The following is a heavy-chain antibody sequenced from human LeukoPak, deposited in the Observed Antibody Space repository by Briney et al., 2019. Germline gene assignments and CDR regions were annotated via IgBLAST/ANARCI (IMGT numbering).Heavy chain of an antibody. CDR3: TRDYDSSGYSVRFEY. J-gene: IGHJ4*02. V-gene: IGHV3-48*03. Sequence: PGGSLRLSCAASGFTFRGYEMNWVRQAPGKGLEWVSYICGRGITTLYADSVKGRFTISRDDAKNSLYLQMNSLRAEDTAVYYCTRDYDSSGYSVRFEYWGQGTLVTVSS. CDR1: GFTFRGYE. D-gene: IGHD3-22*01. CDR2: ICGRGITT.